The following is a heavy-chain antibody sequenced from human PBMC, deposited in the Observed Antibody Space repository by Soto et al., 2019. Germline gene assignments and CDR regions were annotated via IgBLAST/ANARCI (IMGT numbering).Heavy chain of an antibody. V-gene: IGHV3-30-3*01. D-gene: IGHD6-13*01. Sequence: GGSLRLSCAASGFTFSSYAMHWVRQAPGKGLEWVAVISYDGSNKYYADSVKGRFTISRDNSKNTLYLQMNSLRAEDTAVYYCARDRTLVAAACIFSGMDVWGQGTTVTVSS. CDR1: GFTFSSYA. CDR2: ISYDGSNK. J-gene: IGHJ6*02. CDR3: ARDRTLVAAACIFSGMDV.